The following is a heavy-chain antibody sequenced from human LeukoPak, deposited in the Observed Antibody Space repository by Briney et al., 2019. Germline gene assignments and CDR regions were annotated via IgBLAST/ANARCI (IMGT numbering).Heavy chain of an antibody. J-gene: IGHJ4*02. D-gene: IGHD3-16*01. V-gene: IGHV4-59*08. CDR3: ARYGGSYGTAGTLGFDY. CDR1: GGSISSYY. Sequence: SETLSLTCTVSGGSISSYYWSWIRQPPGKGLEWIGYIYYSGSTNYNPSLKSRVTISVDTSKNQFSLKLSSVTAADTAVYYCARYGGSYGTAGTLGFDYWGQGTLVTDSS. CDR2: IYYSGST.